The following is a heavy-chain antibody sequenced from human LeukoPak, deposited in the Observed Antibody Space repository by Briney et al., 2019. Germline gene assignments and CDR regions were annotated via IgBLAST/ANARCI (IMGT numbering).Heavy chain of an antibody. D-gene: IGHD1-26*01. Sequence: PGGSLRLSCAASGFTFSSYAMHWVRQAPGKGLEWVAVISYDGSNKYYADSVKGRFTISRDNSKNTLYLQMNSLRAEDTAVYYCAKDQAGSIVGATSHFDYWGQGTLVTVSS. CDR2: ISYDGSNK. CDR1: GFTFSSYA. J-gene: IGHJ4*02. V-gene: IGHV3-30-3*01. CDR3: AKDQAGSIVGATSHFDY.